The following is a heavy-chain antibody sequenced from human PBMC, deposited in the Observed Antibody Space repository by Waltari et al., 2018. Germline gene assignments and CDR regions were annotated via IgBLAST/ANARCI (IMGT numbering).Heavy chain of an antibody. Sequence: EVQLVESGGGLVQPGRSLRLSCAASGFTFDDYAMLWVRQAPGKGLEWVSGISWNSGSIGYADSVKGRFTISRDNAKNSLYLQMNSLRAEDTALYYCAKLNWDAFDIWGQGTMVTVSS. J-gene: IGHJ3*02. CDR3: AKLNWDAFDI. CDR2: ISWNSGSI. V-gene: IGHV3-9*01. D-gene: IGHD2-8*02. CDR1: GFTFDDYA.